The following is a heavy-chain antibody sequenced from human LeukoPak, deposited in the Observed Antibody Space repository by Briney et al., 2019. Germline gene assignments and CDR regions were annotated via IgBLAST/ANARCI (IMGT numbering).Heavy chain of an antibody. D-gene: IGHD2-21*01. CDR3: AKDFRIGYSAHFDY. CDR2: ISGSGSAT. J-gene: IGHJ4*02. CDR1: GFTFSSYA. Sequence: GGSLRLSCAASGFTFSSYAMSWVRQAPGKGLEWVSAISGSGSATDYADSVKGRFSISRDNSKNTLYLQMDSLRGEDTAVYYCAKDFRIGYSAHFDYWGQGALVTVSS. V-gene: IGHV3-23*01.